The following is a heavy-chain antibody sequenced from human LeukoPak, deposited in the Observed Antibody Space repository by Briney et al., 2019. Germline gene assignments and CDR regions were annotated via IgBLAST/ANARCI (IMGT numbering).Heavy chain of an antibody. CDR2: TNRDDSDT. Sequence: PSGGSLRLSCAASGFTFSGYWMHGVRQAPGKGLVWVSRTNRDDSDTSYADSVKGRFTISRDKAKSTLYLQMNSLRVEDTAVYYCARSANYFDTSGQDYWGQGTLVTVSS. D-gene: IGHD3-22*01. CDR1: GFTFSGYW. CDR3: ARSANYFDTSGQDY. V-gene: IGHV3-74*01. J-gene: IGHJ4*02.